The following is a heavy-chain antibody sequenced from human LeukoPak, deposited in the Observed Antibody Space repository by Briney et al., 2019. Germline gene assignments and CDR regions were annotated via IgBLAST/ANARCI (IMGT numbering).Heavy chain of an antibody. CDR3: ARDSWSSRGAFDI. CDR2: INWNGGST. D-gene: IGHD6-25*01. CDR1: GFTFDDYG. Sequence: SGGSLRLSCAASGFTFDDYGMSWVRQAPGKGLEWVSAINWNGGSTGYLDSVKGRFTISRDSAKNSLYLQMNSLRAEDTALYYCARDSWSSRGAFDIWGQGTMVTVS. V-gene: IGHV3-20*04. J-gene: IGHJ3*02.